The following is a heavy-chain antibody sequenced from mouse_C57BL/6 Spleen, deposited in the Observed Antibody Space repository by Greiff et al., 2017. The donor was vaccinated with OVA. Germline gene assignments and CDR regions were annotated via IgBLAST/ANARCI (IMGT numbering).Heavy chain of an antibody. Sequence: LQQSGAELVRPGASVTLSCKASGYTFTDYEMHWVKQTPVHGLEWIGAIDPETGGTAYNQKFKGKAILTADKSSSTAYMELRSLTSEDSAVYYCTPYYGSSYWYFDVWGTGTTVTVSS. CDR2: IDPETGGT. CDR1: GYTFTDYE. CDR3: TPYYGSSYWYFDV. V-gene: IGHV1-15*01. J-gene: IGHJ1*03. D-gene: IGHD1-1*01.